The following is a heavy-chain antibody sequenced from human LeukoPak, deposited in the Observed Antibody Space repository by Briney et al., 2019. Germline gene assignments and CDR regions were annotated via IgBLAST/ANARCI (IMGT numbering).Heavy chain of an antibody. CDR1: GGSISSYY. CDR2: IYTSGST. J-gene: IGHJ3*02. CDR3: ASDRVAAARPSPFDI. Sequence: PSETLSLTCTVSGGSISSYYWSWIRQPAGKGLEWIGRIYTSGSTNYNPSLKSRVTMSVDTSKNQFSLKLSSVTAADTAVYYCASDRVAAARPSPFDIWGQGTMVTVSS. D-gene: IGHD6-13*01. V-gene: IGHV4-4*07.